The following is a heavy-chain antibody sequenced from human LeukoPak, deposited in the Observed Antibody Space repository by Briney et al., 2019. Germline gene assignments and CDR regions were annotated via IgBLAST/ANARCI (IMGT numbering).Heavy chain of an antibody. Sequence: GGSLRLSCAASGFTFSSYGMHWVRQAPGKGLEWVAVISYDGSNKYYADSVKGRFTISRDNSKNTLYLQMNSLRAEDTAVYYCAKGVRYCSSTSCPIYFDYWGQGTLVTVSS. D-gene: IGHD2-2*01. CDR1: GFTFSSYG. CDR3: AKGVRYCSSTSCPIYFDY. V-gene: IGHV3-30*18. CDR2: ISYDGSNK. J-gene: IGHJ4*02.